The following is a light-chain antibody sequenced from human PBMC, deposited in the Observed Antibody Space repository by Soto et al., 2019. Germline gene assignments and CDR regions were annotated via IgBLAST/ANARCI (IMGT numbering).Light chain of an antibody. CDR1: QSVGRW. V-gene: IGKV1-5*03. CDR3: QQYESQST. Sequence: DVQMTQSPSTLSASVGDKITITCRASQSVGRWLAWYQQKPGKAPEVLIYKASTLKYGVPSRFSGSGSGTEFYRTISSLQPDDFATYFCQQYESQSTFGQGTKVEIK. CDR2: KAS. J-gene: IGKJ1*01.